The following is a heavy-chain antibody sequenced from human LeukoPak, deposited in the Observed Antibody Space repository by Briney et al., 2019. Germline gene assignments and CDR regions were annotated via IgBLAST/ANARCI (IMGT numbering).Heavy chain of an antibody. D-gene: IGHD5-18*01. CDR1: GFTFSSYG. CDR3: AKHTAMVS. Sequence: HPGGSLRLSCAASGFTFSSYGMHWVRQAPGKGLEWVAVISYDGSNKYYADSVKGRFTISRDNSKNTLYLQMNSLIAEDTAVYYCAKHTAMVSWGQGTLVTVSS. J-gene: IGHJ5*02. V-gene: IGHV3-30*18. CDR2: ISYDGSNK.